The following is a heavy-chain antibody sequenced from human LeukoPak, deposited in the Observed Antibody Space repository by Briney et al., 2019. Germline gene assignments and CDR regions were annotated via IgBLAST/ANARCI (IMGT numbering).Heavy chain of an antibody. CDR1: GFTFSSYA. D-gene: IGHD3-9*01. CDR3: AKGGSYDILTGYYPSY. Sequence: GGSLRLSCAASGFTFSSYAMSWVRQAPGEGLEWVSAISGSGGSTYYADSVKGRFTISRDNSKNTLYLQMNSLRAEDTAVYYCAKGGSYDILTGYYPSYWGQGTLVTVSS. CDR2: ISGSGGST. V-gene: IGHV3-23*01. J-gene: IGHJ4*02.